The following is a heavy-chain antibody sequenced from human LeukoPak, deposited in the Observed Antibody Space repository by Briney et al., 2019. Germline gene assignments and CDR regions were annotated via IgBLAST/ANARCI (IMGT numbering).Heavy chain of an antibody. D-gene: IGHD6-13*01. J-gene: IGHJ6*03. CDR3: ARDRSSSWTYYYYYMDV. CDR2: INPNSGGT. Sequence: ASVKVSCKASGYTFTGYYMHWVRQAPGQGLEWMGWINPNSGGTSYAQKFQGRVTMTRDMSISTAYMELSRLRSDDTAVYYCARDRSSSWTYYYYYMDVWGKGTTVTVSS. CDR1: GYTFTGYY. V-gene: IGHV1-2*02.